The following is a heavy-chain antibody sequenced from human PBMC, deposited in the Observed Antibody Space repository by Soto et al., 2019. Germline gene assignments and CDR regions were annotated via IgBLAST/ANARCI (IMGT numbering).Heavy chain of an antibody. D-gene: IGHD3-9*01. Sequence: GRSLRLSCAASGFTCSGYWMSCVSQAPGKGLEWVANIKQDGSEKYYVDSVKGRFTISRDNAKNSLYLQMNSLRAEDTAVYYCASNDILTGYYFPNWGQGTLVTVSS. CDR3: ASNDILTGYYFPN. V-gene: IGHV3-7*01. CDR1: GFTCSGYW. CDR2: IKQDGSEK. J-gene: IGHJ4*02.